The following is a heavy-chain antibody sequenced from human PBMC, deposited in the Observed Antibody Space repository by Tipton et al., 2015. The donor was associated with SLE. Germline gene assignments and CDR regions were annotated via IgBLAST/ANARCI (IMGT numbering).Heavy chain of an antibody. J-gene: IGHJ6*02. CDR1: GGSLSSHY. Sequence: LRLSCTVSGGSLSSHYWSWIRQPPGKGLEWIGYIYDSGSTNYNPSLKSRVTISVDTSKNQFSLKLSSVTAADTAVYYCARDSAAAGYGMDVWGQGTTVTVSS. V-gene: IGHV4-59*11. CDR3: ARDSAAAGYGMDV. CDR2: IYDSGST. D-gene: IGHD6-13*01.